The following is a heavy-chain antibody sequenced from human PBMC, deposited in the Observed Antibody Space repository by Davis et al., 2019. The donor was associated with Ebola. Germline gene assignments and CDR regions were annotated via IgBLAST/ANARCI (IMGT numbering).Heavy chain of an antibody. D-gene: IGHD5-24*01. Sequence: ASVKVSCKVSGYTLTELSMHWVRQAPGKGLEWMGGFDPEDGETIYAQKFQGRVTITADKSTSTAYMELSSLRSEDTAVYYCARGRDGYNGGYFDYWGQGTLVTVSS. V-gene: IGHV1-24*01. J-gene: IGHJ4*02. CDR2: FDPEDGET. CDR3: ARGRDGYNGGYFDY. CDR1: GYTLTELS.